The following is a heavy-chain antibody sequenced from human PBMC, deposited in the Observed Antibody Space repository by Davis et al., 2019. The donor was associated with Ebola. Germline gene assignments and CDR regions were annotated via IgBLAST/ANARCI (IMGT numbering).Heavy chain of an antibody. J-gene: IGHJ6*03. CDR2: MHYSGST. CDR1: GGSISSGDYS. V-gene: IGHV4-30-4*01. Sequence: MPSETLSLTCTVSGGSISSGDYSWSWIRQPPGKGLEWIGYMHYSGSTYYNPSLKSRVTMSVDTSKNQFSLKLTSVTAADTAVYYCARVNGCSSATCFYYFFYMDVWGKGTTVTVSS. D-gene: IGHD2-2*01. CDR3: ARVNGCSSATCFYYFFYMDV.